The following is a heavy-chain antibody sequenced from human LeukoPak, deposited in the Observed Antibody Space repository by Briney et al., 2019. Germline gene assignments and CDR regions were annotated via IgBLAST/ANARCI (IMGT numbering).Heavy chain of an antibody. V-gene: IGHV3-30*04. CDR3: ARRGSEWNSYFYPMDV. J-gene: IGHJ6*02. Sequence: GGSLRLSCAASGFTFNNYAMHWVRQAPGKGLEWVAVMSYDGSNKYYADSVKGRITISRDNSMNTLYLQMNNVRAEDAAIYFCARRGSEWNSYFYPMDVWGQGTTVTVSS. CDR2: MSYDGSNK. CDR1: GFTFNNYA. D-gene: IGHD3-3*01.